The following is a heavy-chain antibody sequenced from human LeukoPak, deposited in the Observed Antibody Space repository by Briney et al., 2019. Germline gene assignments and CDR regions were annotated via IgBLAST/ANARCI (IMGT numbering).Heavy chain of an antibody. J-gene: IGHJ4*02. CDR1: GFTFSTYA. CDR2: VTGNGGST. V-gene: IGHV3-23*01. CDR3: AKATLGSCSGARCYPFDY. D-gene: IGHD2-15*01. Sequence: PGGSLRLSCAASGFTFSTYAINWVRQVPGKGLEWVSSVTGNGGSTYLADSVKGRFTISRDNSRNTLYLQMNRLRAEDTAVYYCAKATLGSCSGARCYPFDYWGQGTLVTVSS.